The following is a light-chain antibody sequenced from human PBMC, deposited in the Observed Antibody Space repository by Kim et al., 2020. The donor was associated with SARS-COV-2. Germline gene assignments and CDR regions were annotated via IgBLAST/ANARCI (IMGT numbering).Light chain of an antibody. CDR2: QDS. Sequence: SWSPGQSARFTCSGDKLGDKYACWYQQKPGQSPVLVIYQDSKRPAGIPERFSGSNSGNTATLTISGTQAMDEADYYCQAWDSSTVVFGGGTKLTVL. V-gene: IGLV3-1*01. CDR3: QAWDSSTVV. CDR1: KLGDKY. J-gene: IGLJ2*01.